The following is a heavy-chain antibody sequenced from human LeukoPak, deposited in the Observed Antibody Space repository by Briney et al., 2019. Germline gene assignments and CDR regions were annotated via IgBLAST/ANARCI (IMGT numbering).Heavy chain of an antibody. CDR3: ARNPSGYCSSTSCYLNYYYYMDV. CDR2: INPSGGST. CDR1: GYTFTSYY. V-gene: IGHV1-46*01. D-gene: IGHD2-2*01. Sequence: GASVKVSCKASGYTFTSYYMHWVRQAPGQGLEWMGIINPSGGSTSYAQKFQGRVTMTRDTSTSTVYMELSSLRSEDTAVYCCARNPSGYCSSTSCYLNYYYYMDVWGKGTTVTISS. J-gene: IGHJ6*03.